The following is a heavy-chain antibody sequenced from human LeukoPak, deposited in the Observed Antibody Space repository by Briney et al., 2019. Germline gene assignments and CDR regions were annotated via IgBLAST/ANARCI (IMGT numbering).Heavy chain of an antibody. D-gene: IGHD6-19*01. Sequence: PGESLRLSCAASGFTFSSYSMNWVRQAPGKGLEWVSYISSGGSHIDYAASVKGRFTISRDNTKNSLYLQMNGLRDEDTAVYYCAKVHGSGWYSDYWGQGTLVTVSS. V-gene: IGHV3-48*02. J-gene: IGHJ4*02. CDR1: GFTFSSYS. CDR2: ISSGGSHI. CDR3: AKVHGSGWYSDY.